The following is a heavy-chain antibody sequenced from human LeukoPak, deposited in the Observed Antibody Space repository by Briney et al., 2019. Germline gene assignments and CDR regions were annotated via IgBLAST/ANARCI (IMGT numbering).Heavy chain of an antibody. CDR2: IYHSGST. Sequence: SETLSLTCAVSGYSISSGYYWGWIRQPPGKGLEWIGSIYHSGSTYYNPSLKSRVTISVDTSKNQFSLKLSSVTAADTAVYYCARVIQRINFDYWDQGTLVTVSS. D-gene: IGHD2-21*01. V-gene: IGHV4-38-2*01. CDR3: ARVIQRINFDY. J-gene: IGHJ4*02. CDR1: GYSISSGYY.